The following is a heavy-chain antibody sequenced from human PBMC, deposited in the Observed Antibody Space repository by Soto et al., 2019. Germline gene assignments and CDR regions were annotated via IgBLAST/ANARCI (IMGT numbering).Heavy chain of an antibody. Sequence: GGSLRLSCAASGFTFSSYGMHWVRQAPGKGLEWVAVISYDGSNKYYADSVKGRFTISRDNSKNTLYLQMNSLRAEDTAVYSCANTKPYCSGGSCYFDYWGQGTLVTVSS. D-gene: IGHD2-15*01. CDR2: ISYDGSNK. J-gene: IGHJ4*02. CDR3: ANTKPYCSGGSCYFDY. CDR1: GFTFSSYG. V-gene: IGHV3-30*18.